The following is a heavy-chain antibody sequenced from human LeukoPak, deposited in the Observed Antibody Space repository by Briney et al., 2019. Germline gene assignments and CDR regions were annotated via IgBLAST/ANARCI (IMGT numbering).Heavy chain of an antibody. D-gene: IGHD2-21*02. V-gene: IGHV4-39*07. CDR1: SGSISTSNYY. CDR3: ASEDAYCGGDCYPY. Sequence: SETLSLTCTVSSGSISTSNYYWGWVRQPPGKALEWIGNIFYSGSTYYSPSLKSRVTISVDTSKNQFSLKLSSVTAADTAVYYCASEDAYCGGDCYPYWGQGTLVTVSS. CDR2: IFYSGST. J-gene: IGHJ4*02.